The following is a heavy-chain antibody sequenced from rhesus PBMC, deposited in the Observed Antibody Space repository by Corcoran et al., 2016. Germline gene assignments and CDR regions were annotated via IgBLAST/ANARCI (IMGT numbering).Heavy chain of an antibody. CDR2: IYGSGGST. CDR3: ARDPTWNNFDY. D-gene: IGHD1-38*01. Sequence: QVQLQESGPAVVKPSETLSLTCAVSGGSISSSNWWSWIRQSPGKGLEWIWGIYGSGGSTESNPSIKCRVAISIDKSKNQFALKLSSVTAADTAVYYGARDPTWNNFDYWGQGVLVTVSS. CDR1: GGSISSSNW. V-gene: IGHV4-93*01. J-gene: IGHJ4*01.